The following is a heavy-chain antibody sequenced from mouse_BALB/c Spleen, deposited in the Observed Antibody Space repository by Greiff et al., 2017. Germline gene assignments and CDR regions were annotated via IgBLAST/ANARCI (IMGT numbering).Heavy chain of an antibody. Sequence: VQLQQSGAELVRSGASVKLSCTASGFNIKDYYMHWVKQRPEQGLEWIGWIDPENGDTEYAPKFQGKATMTADTSSNTAYLQLSSLTSEDTAVYYFNECGQLLRSYLLYFAYGGEGTTLTVSS. CDR1: GFNIKDYY. D-gene: IGHD1-1*01. V-gene: IGHV14-4*02. CDR3: NECGQLLRSYLLYFAY. J-gene: IGHJ2*01. CDR2: IDPENGDT.